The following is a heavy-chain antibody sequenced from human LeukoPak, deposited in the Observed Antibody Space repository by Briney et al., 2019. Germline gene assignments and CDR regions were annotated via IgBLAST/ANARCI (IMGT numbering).Heavy chain of an antibody. CDR3: ARALSYQLPKRRNWYFDL. D-gene: IGHD2-2*01. CDR1: GGSFSGYY. CDR2: INHSGST. J-gene: IGHJ2*01. V-gene: IGHV4-34*01. Sequence: SETLSLTCAVYGGSFSGYYWSWIRQPPGKGLEWIGEINHSGSTNYNPSLKSRVTISVDTSKNQFSLKLSSVTAADTAVYYCARALSYQLPKRRNWYFDLWGRGTLVTVSS.